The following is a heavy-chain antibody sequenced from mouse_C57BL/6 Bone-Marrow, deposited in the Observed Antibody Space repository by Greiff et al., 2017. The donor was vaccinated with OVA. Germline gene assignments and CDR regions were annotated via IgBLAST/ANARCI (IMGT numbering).Heavy chain of an antibody. J-gene: IGHJ4*01. CDR3: ARGGSSPYAMDY. CDR2: IDPSDSYT. D-gene: IGHD1-1*01. V-gene: IGHV1-50*01. CDR1: GYTFTSYW. Sequence: QVQLQQPGAELVKPGASVKLSCKASGYTFTSYWMLWVKQRPGQGLEWIGEIDPSDSYTNYNQKFKGKATLTVDTSSSTAYMQLSSLTSEDSAVYDCARGGSSPYAMDYWGQGTSVTVSS.